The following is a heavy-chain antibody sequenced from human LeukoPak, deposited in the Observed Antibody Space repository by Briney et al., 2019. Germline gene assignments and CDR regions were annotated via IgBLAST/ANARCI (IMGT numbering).Heavy chain of an antibody. CDR1: GGSFSGYY. CDR2: INHSGST. J-gene: IGHJ4*02. CDR3: ARVRGYYYGSGSYLHDY. D-gene: IGHD3-10*01. Sequence: SETLSLTCAVYGGSFSGYYWSWIRQPPGKGLEWIGEINHSGSTNYNPSLKSRVTISVDTSKNQFSLKLSSVTAADTAVYYCARVRGYYYGSGSYLHDYWGQGTLVTVSS. V-gene: IGHV4-34*01.